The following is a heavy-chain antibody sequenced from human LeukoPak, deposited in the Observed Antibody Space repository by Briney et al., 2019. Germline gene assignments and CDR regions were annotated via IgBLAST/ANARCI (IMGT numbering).Heavy chain of an antibody. V-gene: IGHV3-48*01. D-gene: IGHD5-18*01. J-gene: IGHJ4*02. CDR2: ISGSGKTI. CDR3: ARDWDVDTAMVTVDY. CDR1: GFTFSSYS. Sequence: GGSLRLSCAGSGFTFSSYSMSWVRHAPVKGLEWVSYISGSGKTIYYADSVKGRFTISRDSTKNSLYLQMNSLGAEDTAVYYCARDWDVDTAMVTVDYWGQGTLVTVSS.